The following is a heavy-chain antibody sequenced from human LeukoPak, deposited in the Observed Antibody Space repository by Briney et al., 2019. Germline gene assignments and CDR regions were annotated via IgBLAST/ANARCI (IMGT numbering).Heavy chain of an antibody. CDR3: ARHPQDCSGGSCYTKYYYYGMDV. J-gene: IGHJ6*02. CDR1: GGSISSSSYY. V-gene: IGHV4-39*01. Sequence: SETLSLTCTVSGGSISSSSYYWGWIRQPPGKGLEWIGSIYYSGSTYYNPSLKSRVTVSVDTSKNQFSLKLSSVTAADTAVYCCARHPQDCSGGSCYTKYYYYGMDVWGQGTTVTVSS. D-gene: IGHD2-15*01. CDR2: IYYSGST.